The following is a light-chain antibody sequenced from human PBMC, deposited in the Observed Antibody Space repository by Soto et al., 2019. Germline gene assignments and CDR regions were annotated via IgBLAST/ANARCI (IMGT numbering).Light chain of an antibody. Sequence: EIVLTQSPGTLSLSPGERATLSCRASQSVSSSYLTWYQQKPGQAPRLLIYGASSRATGIPDRFSGSGSGTDFTLTIPRLEPEDFAVYYCQQYGSSPPIITFGPGTNVEIK. CDR1: QSVSSSY. V-gene: IGKV3-20*01. CDR3: QQYGSSPPIIT. J-gene: IGKJ3*01. CDR2: GAS.